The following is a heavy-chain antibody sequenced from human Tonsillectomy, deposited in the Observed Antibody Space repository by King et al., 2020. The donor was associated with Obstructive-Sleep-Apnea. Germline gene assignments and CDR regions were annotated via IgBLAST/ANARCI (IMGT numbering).Heavy chain of an antibody. CDR2: ISYDGSNK. CDR1: GFTFSSHA. CDR3: ARGGGAFRHQLLGGFFYYGMDV. D-gene: IGHD2-2*01. Sequence: VQLVESGGGVVQPGRSLRLSCAASGFTFSSHAMHWVRQAPGKGLEWVALISYDGSNKYSADSVKGRLTISRDNSKNTLYLQMNSLTAEDTAVYYCARGGGAFRHQLLGGFFYYGMDVWGQGTTVIVSS. V-gene: IGHV3-30*04. J-gene: IGHJ6*02.